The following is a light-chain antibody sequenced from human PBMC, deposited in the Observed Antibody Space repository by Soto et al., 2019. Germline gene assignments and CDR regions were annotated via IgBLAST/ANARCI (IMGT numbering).Light chain of an antibody. Sequence: IRVTQSASSLSASVGDRVTMXCRASQDVRNKFVWCQQKPGEAPKRLIYEASSLQTGVPSRFTGRGSGTEFTLTISSLQPDDFATYYCQQYDTYSRTFGQGTKVDIK. V-gene: IGKV1-17*01. CDR1: QDVRNK. J-gene: IGKJ1*01. CDR2: EAS. CDR3: QQYDTYSRT.